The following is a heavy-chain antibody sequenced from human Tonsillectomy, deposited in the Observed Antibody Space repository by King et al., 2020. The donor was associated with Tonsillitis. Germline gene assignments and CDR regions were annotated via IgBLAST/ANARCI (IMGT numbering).Heavy chain of an antibody. CDR1: GGSIGSFTTSQW. V-gene: IGHV4-4*02. D-gene: IGHD4-11*01. J-gene: IGHJ5*02. CDR2: IFYSGDYT. Sequence: QLQESGPGLVTPSGTLSLTCAVSGGSIGSFTTSQWWSWVRQPPGKGLEWIGQIFYSGDYTKSNPSLKSRVTISLDKSSNRFSLQLTSLTAADTAVYYCTGERDYSHPNWFGPWGQGILVTVFS. CDR3: TGERDYSHPNWFGP.